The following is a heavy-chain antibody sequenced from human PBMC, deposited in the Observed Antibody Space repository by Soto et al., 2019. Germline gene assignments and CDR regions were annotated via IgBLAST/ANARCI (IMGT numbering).Heavy chain of an antibody. J-gene: IGHJ4*02. CDR2: ISSSGTYI. CDR3: ARVVRTTVAPLDY. D-gene: IGHD4-17*01. CDR1: GFTFSTYS. V-gene: IGHV3-21*01. Sequence: PGGSLRLSCTASGFTFSTYSLNWVRQAPGKGLEWVSSISSSGTYIHYADSVRGRFTVSRDNAKNSLYLHMNSLRAEDTAVYFCARVVRTTVAPLDYWGQGTLVTVSS.